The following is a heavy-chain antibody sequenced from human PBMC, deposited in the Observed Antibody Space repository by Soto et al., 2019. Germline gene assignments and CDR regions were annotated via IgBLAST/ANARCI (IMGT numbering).Heavy chain of an antibody. CDR3: AIRNGVAGNDFISPDWYFDL. CDR2: MNPNSGNT. Sequence: ASVKVSCKASGYTFTSYDINWVRQATGQGLEWMGWMNPNSGNTGYALKFQGRVTMTRTTSITTAYMELSSLRSEDTAVYYCAIRNGVAGNDFISPDWYFDLWGRGTLVTVSS. J-gene: IGHJ2*01. V-gene: IGHV1-8*01. CDR1: GYTFTSYD. D-gene: IGHD6-19*01.